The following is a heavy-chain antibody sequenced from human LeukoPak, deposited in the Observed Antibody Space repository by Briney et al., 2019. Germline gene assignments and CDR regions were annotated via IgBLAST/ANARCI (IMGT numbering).Heavy chain of an antibody. CDR1: AFTFSSYA. CDR3: ARNQAGEISGFDY. Sequence: PGRSLRLSCAASAFTFSSYAMHWVRQAPGKGLEWVAVIAYDGSNIHYADSVKGRFTISRDNSKSTLYLQMNSPRTEDTAVYYCARNQAGEISGFDYRGQGTLVTVSS. V-gene: IGHV3-30-3*01. D-gene: IGHD1-14*01. CDR2: IAYDGSNI. J-gene: IGHJ4*02.